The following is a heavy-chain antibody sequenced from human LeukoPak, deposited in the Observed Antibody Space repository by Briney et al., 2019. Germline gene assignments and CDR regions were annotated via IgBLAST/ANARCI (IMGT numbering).Heavy chain of an antibody. CDR1: GGSFSGYY. V-gene: IGHV4-34*01. J-gene: IGHJ3*02. Sequence: TSETLSLTCAVYGGSFSGYYWSWNHQPPGKGLEWIGEINHSGSTNYNPSLKSRVTISVDTSKNQFSLKLSSVTAADTAVYYCAREWGHYYGSGSYNYGAFDIWGQGTMVTVSS. D-gene: IGHD3-10*01. CDR3: AREWGHYYGSGSYNYGAFDI. CDR2: INHSGST.